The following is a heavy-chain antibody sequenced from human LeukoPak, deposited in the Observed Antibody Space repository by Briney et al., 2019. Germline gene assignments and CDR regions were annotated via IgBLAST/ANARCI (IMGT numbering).Heavy chain of an antibody. J-gene: IGHJ4*02. CDR1: GFSFDDYD. CDR2: INWNGGST. Sequence: PGGSLRLSCAASGFSFDDYDMNWVRQAPGKGLEWVSGINWNGGSTGYADSVKGRSTISRDNAKNSLYLQMNSLRAEDTALYYCARDLPQIEYWGQGTLVTVSS. V-gene: IGHV3-20*04. CDR3: ARDLPQIEY. D-gene: IGHD3-22*01.